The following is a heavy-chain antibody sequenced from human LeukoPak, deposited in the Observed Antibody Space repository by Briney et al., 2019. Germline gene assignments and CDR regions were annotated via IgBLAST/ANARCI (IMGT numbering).Heavy chain of an antibody. J-gene: IGHJ4*02. Sequence: SETLSLACTVSGGSISSYYWSWIRQPPGKELEWIGYIYNSGTTNYNPSLKSRVTISVDTSKNQFSLKLSSVTAADTAVYSCASMWGVNYPFDFWGQGTLVTVSS. CDR3: ASMWGVNYPFDF. CDR2: IYNSGTT. CDR1: GGSISSYY. V-gene: IGHV4-59*08. D-gene: IGHD3-3*01.